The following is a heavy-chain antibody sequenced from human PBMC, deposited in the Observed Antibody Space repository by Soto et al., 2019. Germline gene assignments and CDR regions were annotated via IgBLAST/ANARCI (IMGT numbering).Heavy chain of an antibody. D-gene: IGHD3-10*01. CDR3: ARDQRRGIRDGGSGSRRGNYYCAFYMDV. J-gene: IGHJ6*03. CDR1: GFTFSIYW. Sequence: EVQLVESGGGLVQPGGSLRLSCAASGFTFSIYWMSWVRQAPGKGLEWVANIKQDGREKYYVDSVKGRFTIYRDNAKNPLYLQMDSPRDAVTAVYYCARDQRRGIRDGGSGSRRGNYYCAFYMDVWGKGTTVTVSS. V-gene: IGHV3-7*01. CDR2: IKQDGREK.